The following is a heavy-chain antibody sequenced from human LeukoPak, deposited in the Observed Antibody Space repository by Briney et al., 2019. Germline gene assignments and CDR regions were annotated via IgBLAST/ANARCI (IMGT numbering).Heavy chain of an antibody. V-gene: IGHV3-7*01. Sequence: PGGSLRLSCVASGFTFSSYWMSWVRQAPGKGLVWVANIKQDGSDKYYVDSVKGRFTISRDNAKNSLYLQMNSLRAEDTAVYYCASGQKLGFWGQGTLVTVSS. D-gene: IGHD6-13*01. CDR3: ASGQKLGF. J-gene: IGHJ4*02. CDR2: IKQDGSDK. CDR1: GFTFSSYW.